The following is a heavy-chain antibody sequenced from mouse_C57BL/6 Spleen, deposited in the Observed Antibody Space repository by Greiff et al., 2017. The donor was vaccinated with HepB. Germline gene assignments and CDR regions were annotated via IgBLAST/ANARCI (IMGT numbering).Heavy chain of an antibody. D-gene: IGHD2-4*01. CDR3: TRSGTNDDDLFAD. CDR1: GYTFTDYE. J-gene: IGHJ3*01. CDR2: IDPETGGT. Sequence: QVQLQQSGAELVRPGASVTLSCKASGYTFTDYEMHWVKQTPVHGLEWIGAIDPETGGTAYNQKFKGKAILTADKSSSTAYIELRSLTSADSAVYYCTRSGTNDDDLFADWGQGTLVTVSA. V-gene: IGHV1-15*01.